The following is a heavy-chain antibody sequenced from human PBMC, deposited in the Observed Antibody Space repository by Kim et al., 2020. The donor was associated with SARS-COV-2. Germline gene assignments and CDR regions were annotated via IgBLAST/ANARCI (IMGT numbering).Heavy chain of an antibody. CDR1: GFTFSSYA. V-gene: IGHV3-64D*09. CDR3: VKGSGSYYSGYFQH. J-gene: IGHJ1*01. CDR2: FSSNGGST. Sequence: GGSLRLSCSASGFTFSSYAMHWVRQAPGKGLEYVSAFSSNGGSTYYADSVKGRFTISRDNSKNTLYLQMSSLRAEDTAVYYCVKGSGSYYSGYFQHWGQGTLVTVSS. D-gene: IGHD1-26*01.